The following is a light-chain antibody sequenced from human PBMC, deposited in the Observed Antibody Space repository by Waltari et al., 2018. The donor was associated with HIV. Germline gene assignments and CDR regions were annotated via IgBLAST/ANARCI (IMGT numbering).Light chain of an antibody. CDR1: SSNIGSNT. CDR2: SNN. Sequence: QSVLTQPPSASGTPGQRVTISCSGSSSNIGSNTVNWYQQLPGTAPKLLIYSNNQRPSGVPYRFSGSKSGPSASLAISGLQSEDEADYYCAAWDDSLNGVLFGGGTKLTVL. J-gene: IGLJ2*01. V-gene: IGLV1-44*01. CDR3: AAWDDSLNGVL.